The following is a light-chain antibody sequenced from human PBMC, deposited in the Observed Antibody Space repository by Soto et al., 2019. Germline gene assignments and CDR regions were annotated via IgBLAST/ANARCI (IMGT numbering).Light chain of an antibody. CDR2: GAS. CDR1: QSVSSSY. J-gene: IGKJ3*01. CDR3: QQYGSSPE. V-gene: IGKV3-20*01. Sequence: EIVLTQSPGTLSLSPGERATLSCRASQSVSSSYLAWYQQKPGQAPRLLIYGASSRATGIPDRFSDSGSGTDFTLTISRLEPEDFAVYYCQQYGSSPEFGPGTKVDIK.